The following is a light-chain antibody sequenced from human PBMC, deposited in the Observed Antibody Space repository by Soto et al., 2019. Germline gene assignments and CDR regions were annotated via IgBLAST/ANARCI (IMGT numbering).Light chain of an antibody. V-gene: IGKV1-5*01. J-gene: IGKJ2*01. CDR1: QSVTNW. CDR2: DAS. Sequence: DIQMTQSPSTLSASVGDGVTITCRASQSVTNWLAWYQQKPGKAPNLLIYDASRLQSGIPSRFSGSGSGTEFTLTISSLQPDDFATYYCQQYTTYPYTFGQGTKVDIK. CDR3: QQYTTYPYT.